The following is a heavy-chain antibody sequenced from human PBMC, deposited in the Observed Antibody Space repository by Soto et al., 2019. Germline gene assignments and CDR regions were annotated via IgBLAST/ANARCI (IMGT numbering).Heavy chain of an antibody. CDR2: INAGNGNT. CDR1: GYTFTSYS. D-gene: IGHD2-21*02. V-gene: IGHV1-3*01. J-gene: IGHJ4*02. Sequence: ASVKVSCKASGYTFTSYSMHWVRQDPGQRLEWMGWINAGNGNTKYSQKFQGRVTITRDTSASTAYMELSSLRSEDTAVYYCARAWVVVTAPDYWGQGTLVTVS. CDR3: ARAWVVVTAPDY.